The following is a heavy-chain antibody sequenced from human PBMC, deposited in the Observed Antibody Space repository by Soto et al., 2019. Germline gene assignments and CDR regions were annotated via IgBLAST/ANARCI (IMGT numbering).Heavy chain of an antibody. CDR2: VYHTGNT. Sequence: SETLSLTCAVSGYSISSTFWWTWVRQSPGKGLEWIGEVYHTGNTRYNPSLKSRVTISVDKSNNLFSLKLTSMTCADTAMYYCASDSSGWYFYYWGQGTLVTVSS. CDR1: GYSISSTFW. CDR3: ASDSSGWYFYY. D-gene: IGHD6-19*01. V-gene: IGHV4-4*02. J-gene: IGHJ4*02.